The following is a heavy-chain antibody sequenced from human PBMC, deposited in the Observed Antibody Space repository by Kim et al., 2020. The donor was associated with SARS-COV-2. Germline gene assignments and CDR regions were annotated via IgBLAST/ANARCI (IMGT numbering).Heavy chain of an antibody. V-gene: IGHV1-58*01. D-gene: IGHD3-22*01. CDR3: AAGLLCYYDSSGYVGFVN. Sequence: SVKVSCKASGFTFTSSAVQWVRQARGQRLEWIGWIVVGSGNTNYAQKFQERVTITRDMSTSTAYMELSSLRSEDTAVYYCAAGLLCYYDSSGYVGFVNWGQGTLVTVSS. J-gene: IGHJ4*02. CDR2: IVVGSGNT. CDR1: GFTFTSSA.